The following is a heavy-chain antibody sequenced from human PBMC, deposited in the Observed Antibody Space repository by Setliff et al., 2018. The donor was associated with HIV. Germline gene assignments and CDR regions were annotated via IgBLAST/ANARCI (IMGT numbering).Heavy chain of an antibody. J-gene: IGHJ4*02. CDR1: GFTFSGSG. CDR2: IRFDGSAK. V-gene: IGHV3-30*02. CDR3: AKQVSGYFDY. D-gene: IGHD3-10*01. Sequence: GGSLRLSCAASGFTFSGSGIHWVRQAPGKGLVEWVSFIRFDGSAKYNVDSVKGRFTISRDNSKNTLFLVLTSLRPEDTAVYYCAKQVSGYFDYWGQGALVTVSS.